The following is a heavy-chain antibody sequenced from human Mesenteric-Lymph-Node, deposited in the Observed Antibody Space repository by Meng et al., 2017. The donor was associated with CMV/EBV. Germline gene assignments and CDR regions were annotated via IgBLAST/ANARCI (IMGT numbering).Heavy chain of an antibody. Sequence: KASGYTLTVYHMHWVRQVPGQGLEWMGWINPDSGGSNHAQKFQGRVTMTRDTSISTASMGLSRLRSDDTAVYYCARVHIVTTANWFDPWGQGTLVTVSS. CDR2: INPDSGGS. D-gene: IGHD5-12*01. CDR3: ARVHIVTTANWFDP. V-gene: IGHV1-2*02. J-gene: IGHJ5*02. CDR1: GYTLTVYH.